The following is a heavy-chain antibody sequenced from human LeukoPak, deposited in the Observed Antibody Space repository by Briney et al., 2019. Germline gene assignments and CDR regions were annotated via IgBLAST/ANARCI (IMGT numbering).Heavy chain of an antibody. J-gene: IGHJ4*02. D-gene: IGHD6-19*01. CDR2: ISYDGSNK. CDR1: GFTFSSYA. Sequence: PGRSLRLSCAASGFTFSSYAMHRVRQAPGKGLEWVAVISYDGSNKYYADSVKGRFTISRDNSKNTLYLQMNSLRAEDTAVYYCARGSYSSGWSGYWGQGTLVTVSS. V-gene: IGHV3-30-3*01. CDR3: ARGSYSSGWSGY.